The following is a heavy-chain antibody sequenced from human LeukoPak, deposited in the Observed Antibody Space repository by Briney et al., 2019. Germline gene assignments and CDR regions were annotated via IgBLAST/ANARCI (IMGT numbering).Heavy chain of an antibody. V-gene: IGHV1-18*01. J-gene: IGHJ4*02. CDR3: AREQGGYSYVFFDY. D-gene: IGHD5-18*01. Sequence: ASVKVSCKASGYTFTSYVISWVRQAPGQGLEWMGWISAYNGNTNYAQKLQGRVTMTTDTSTSTAYMELRSLRSDDTAVYFCAREQGGYSYVFFDYWGQGTLVTVSS. CDR1: GYTFTSYV. CDR2: ISAYNGNT.